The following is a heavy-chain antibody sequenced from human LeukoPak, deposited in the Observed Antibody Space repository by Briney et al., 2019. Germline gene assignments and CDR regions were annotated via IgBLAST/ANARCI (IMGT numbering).Heavy chain of an antibody. V-gene: IGHV3-43D*03. CDR2: ISWDGGST. D-gene: IGHD1-1*01. J-gene: IGHJ6*04. Sequence: PGGSLRLSCAASGFTFDDYAMHWVRQAPGKGLEWVSLISWDGGSTNYADSVKGRFTISRNNSKNSLYLQMNSLRAEDTALYYCAKDKDGARTLQMDVWGKGTSVTVSS. CDR1: GFTFDDYA. CDR3: AKDKDGARTLQMDV.